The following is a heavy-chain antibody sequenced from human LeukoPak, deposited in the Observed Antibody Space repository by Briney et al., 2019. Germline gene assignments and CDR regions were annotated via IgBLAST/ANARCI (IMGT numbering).Heavy chain of an antibody. Sequence: PLETLSLTCTVSGGSIISYYWSWIRQPPGKGLEWIGYIYYSGSTYYNPSLKSRVTISVDTSKNQFSLKLTSVTAADTAVYYCARETSQKGAHYMDVWGKGTTVTVSS. CDR1: GGSIISYY. CDR3: ARETSQKGAHYMDV. CDR2: IYYSGST. V-gene: IGHV4-59*01. D-gene: IGHD3-16*01. J-gene: IGHJ6*03.